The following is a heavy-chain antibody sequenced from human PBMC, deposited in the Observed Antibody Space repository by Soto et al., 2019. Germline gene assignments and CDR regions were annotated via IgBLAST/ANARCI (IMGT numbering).Heavy chain of an antibody. V-gene: IGHV1-69*08. Sequence: QVHLVQSGAEVKKPGSSVKVSCKAAGGTFSTYTLIWVRQAPGQGLEWMGRIIPMLTARNSAQKFQGRVTLTADEATRAAFMELTILRSDGTAVYYCSIGRWSADTCDVWGQGTMVTVSS. CDR1: GGTFSTYT. D-gene: IGHD2-2*01. CDR2: IIPMLTAR. CDR3: SIGRWSADTCDV. J-gene: IGHJ3*01.